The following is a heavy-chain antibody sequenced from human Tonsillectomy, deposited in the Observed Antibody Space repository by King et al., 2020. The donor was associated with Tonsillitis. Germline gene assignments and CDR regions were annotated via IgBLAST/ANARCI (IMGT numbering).Heavy chain of an antibody. J-gene: IGHJ5*02. CDR3: ARDLPGPFDP. CDR2: ISSSSSII. CDR1: GFTFSNYS. Sequence: VQLVESGGGLAQPGGSLRLSGAASGFTFSNYSMNWVRQAPGKGLEWIAYISSSSSIIYYADSVKGRFTISRDNAKNSLYLQMNSLSAEDTAVYYCARDLPGPFDPWGQGTLVTVSS. V-gene: IGHV3-48*01.